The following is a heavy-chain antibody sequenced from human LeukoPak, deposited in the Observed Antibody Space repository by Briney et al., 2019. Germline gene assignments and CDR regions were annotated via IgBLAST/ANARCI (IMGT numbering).Heavy chain of an antibody. J-gene: IGHJ5*02. V-gene: IGHV1-8*03. CDR2: MNPNSGNT. CDR1: GGTFSSYA. CDR3: VREWFDP. Sequence: ASVKVSCKASGGTFSSYAISWVRQAPGQGLEWMGWMNPNSGNTGYAQKFQGRVTITRNTSISTAYLGLSRLRSEDTAVYYCVREWFDPWGQGTLVTVSS.